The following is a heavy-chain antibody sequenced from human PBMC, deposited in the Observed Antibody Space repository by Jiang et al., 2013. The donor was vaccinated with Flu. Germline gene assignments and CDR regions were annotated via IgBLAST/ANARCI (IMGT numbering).Heavy chain of an antibody. CDR2: VYHSGST. D-gene: IGHD5-12*01. V-gene: IGHV4-59*01. CDR1: GGSISGYY. J-gene: IGHJ3*02. Sequence: KPSETLSLTCTVSGGSISGYYWSWIRQPPGKGLEWVGHVYHSGSTKYNPSLKSRLSMSVDTSKNQFSLTLSSVTAADTSVYYCARDSRSGYDSDAFGIWGQGTMVTVSS. CDR3: ARDSRSGYDSDAFGI.